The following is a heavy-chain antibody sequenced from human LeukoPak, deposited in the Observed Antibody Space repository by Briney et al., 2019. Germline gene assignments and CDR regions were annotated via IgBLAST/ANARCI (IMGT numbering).Heavy chain of an antibody. CDR3: ARLVGGSGWDKSRYYYYMDV. D-gene: IGHD6-19*01. CDR1: GPTFTPYG. V-gene: IGHV1-18*01. CDR2: FNAYDGDT. J-gene: IGHJ6*03. Sequence: APVKPSCTAAGPTFTPYGVSWLREAPRHRRRCMRWFNAYDGDTNYEQKLQRRVPITTDTSTSTAYMELRSLRSDDTAVYYCARLVGGSGWDKSRYYYYMDVWGKGTTVTISS.